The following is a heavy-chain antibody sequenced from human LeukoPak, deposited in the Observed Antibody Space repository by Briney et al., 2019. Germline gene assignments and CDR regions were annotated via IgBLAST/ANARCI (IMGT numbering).Heavy chain of an antibody. CDR2: ISYDGSNK. CDR1: GFTFSSYA. J-gene: IGHJ3*02. V-gene: IGHV3-30-3*01. Sequence: GGSLRLSCAASGFTFSSYAMHWVRQAPGKGLEWVAVISYDGSNKYYADSVKGRFIISRDNSKNTLYLQMNSLRAEDTAVYYCARGDIVVVVAATGTLGEVVTASYAFDIWGQGTMVTVSS. CDR3: ARGDIVVVVAATGTLGEVVTASYAFDI. D-gene: IGHD2-15*01.